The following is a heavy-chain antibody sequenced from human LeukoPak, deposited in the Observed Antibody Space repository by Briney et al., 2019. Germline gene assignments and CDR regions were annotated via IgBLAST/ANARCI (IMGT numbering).Heavy chain of an antibody. J-gene: IGHJ4*01. CDR3: ARHPFSSPFDY. V-gene: IGHV4-59*08. CDR2: IYHTGNS. CDR1: GGSVSSDY. D-gene: IGHD2/OR15-2a*01. Sequence: PSETLSLTCTVSGGSVSSDYWSWIRQPPGKGLEWIGYIYHTGNSDYNPSLKGRATISLDTSKNQFSLKLTSVTAADTAVYFCARHPFSSPFDYWGQEPWSPSPQ.